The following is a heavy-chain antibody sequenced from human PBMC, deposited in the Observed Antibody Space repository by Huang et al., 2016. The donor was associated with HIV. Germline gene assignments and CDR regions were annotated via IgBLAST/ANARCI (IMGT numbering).Heavy chain of an antibody. Sequence: QVQLQQWGAGLLRPSETLSLTCAVYGGSFSGYYWNWVRQPPGKGLEWIGEINHDKNPNYNSSLKSRVTISGDRSKKQFYLKLSSVTAADTAVYDCARGVLRGNNYTIDYWGQGTLVTVSS. J-gene: IGHJ4*02. CDR1: GGSFSGYY. CDR3: ARGVLRGNNYTIDY. CDR2: INHDKNP. V-gene: IGHV4-34*01. D-gene: IGHD5-18*01.